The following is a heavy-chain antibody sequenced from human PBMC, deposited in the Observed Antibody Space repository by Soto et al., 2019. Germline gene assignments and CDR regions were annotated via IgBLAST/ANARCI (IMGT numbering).Heavy chain of an antibody. J-gene: IGHJ5*02. V-gene: IGHV4-31*01. CDR2: IYYSGST. CDR1: GGSISSGGYY. Sequence: SETLSLTCTVSGGSISSGGYYWSWIRQHPGKGLEWIGYIYYSGSTYYNPSLKSLVTISVDTSKNLFSLKLSSVTAADTAVYYCASSSSSPDWFDPWGQGILVTVSS. D-gene: IGHD6-6*01. CDR3: ASSSSSPDWFDP.